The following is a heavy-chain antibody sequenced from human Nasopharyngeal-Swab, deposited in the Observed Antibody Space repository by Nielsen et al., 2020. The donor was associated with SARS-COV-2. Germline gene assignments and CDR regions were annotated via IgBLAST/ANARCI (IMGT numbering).Heavy chain of an antibody. CDR3: AGSFLGY. CDR2: ITRKSDGGTT. CDR1: GFSFSNAW. J-gene: IGHJ4*02. V-gene: IGHV3-15*01. Sequence: GASLKISCAVSGFSFSNAWMSWARQVPGKGLEWVAHITRKSDGGTTRYTAPVKDRFTISRDDSQDTVYLQMNNLQIEDTAVYYCAGSFLGYWGQGTLVTVSS. D-gene: IGHD1-26*01.